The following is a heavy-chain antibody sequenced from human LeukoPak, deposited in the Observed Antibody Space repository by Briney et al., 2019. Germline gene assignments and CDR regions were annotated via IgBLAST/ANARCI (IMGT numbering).Heavy chain of an antibody. D-gene: IGHD5-12*01. CDR2: INPSGGST. J-gene: IGHJ4*02. V-gene: IGHV1-46*01. Sequence: GASVKVSCKAFGYSLTNYYVHWVRQAPGQGLEWMGEINPSGGSTSYAQKFQGRITVTRDTCTNTVYMDLSSLRSEDTATNYCARGAPTTRIGAGRFDYWGQGSLLTVAS. CDR1: GYSLTNYY. CDR3: ARGAPTTRIGAGRFDY.